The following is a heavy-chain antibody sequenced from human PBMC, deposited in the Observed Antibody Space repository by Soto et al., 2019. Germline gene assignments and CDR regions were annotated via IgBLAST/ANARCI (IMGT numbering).Heavy chain of an antibody. CDR1: GGSISSGGYY. J-gene: IGHJ4*02. CDR2: IYYSGST. Sequence: SETLSLTCTVSGGSISSGGYYWSWIRQHPGKGLEWIGYIYYSGSTYYNPSLKSRVTISVDTSKNQFSLKLSSVTAADTAVYYCARSGYSYGPNPILYWGQGTLVTVSS. CDR3: ARSGYSYGPNPILY. V-gene: IGHV4-31*03. D-gene: IGHD5-18*01.